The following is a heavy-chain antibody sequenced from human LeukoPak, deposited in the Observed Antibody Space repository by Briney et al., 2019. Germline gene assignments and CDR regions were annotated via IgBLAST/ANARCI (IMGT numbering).Heavy chain of an antibody. J-gene: IGHJ4*02. CDR3: AKAKGWLQIFDY. CDR1: GFTFSSYG. V-gene: IGHV3-30*02. D-gene: IGHD6-19*01. Sequence: AGGSLRLSCAASGFTFSSYGMHWVRQAPGKGLEWVAFIRYDGSNKYYADSVKGRFTISRDNSKNTLYLQMNSLRAEDTAVYYCAKAKGWLQIFDYWGQGTLVIVSS. CDR2: IRYDGSNK.